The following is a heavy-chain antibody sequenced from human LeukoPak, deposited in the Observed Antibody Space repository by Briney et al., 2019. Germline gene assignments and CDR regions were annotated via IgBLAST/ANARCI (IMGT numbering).Heavy chain of an antibody. CDR1: GFTFSTYG. CDR3: AKTDSSGYYHDY. J-gene: IGHJ4*02. D-gene: IGHD3-22*01. V-gene: IGHV3-30*18. CDR2: ISYDGSNK. Sequence: PGGSLRLSCAASGFTFSTYGMHWVRQAPGKGLEWVAVISYDGSNKYYADSVKGRFTISRDNSKNTLYLQMNSLRAEDTAVYYCAKTDSSGYYHDYWGQGTLVTVSS.